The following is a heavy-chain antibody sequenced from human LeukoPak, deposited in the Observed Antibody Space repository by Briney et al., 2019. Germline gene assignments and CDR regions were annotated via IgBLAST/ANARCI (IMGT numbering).Heavy chain of an antibody. CDR3: ARDGKYYDFWSGYYALYYFDY. V-gene: IGHV1-18*01. CDR1: GYTFTSYG. D-gene: IGHD3-3*01. CDR2: ISAYNGNT. Sequence: GASVKVSCKASGYTFTSYGISWVRPAPGQGLEWMGWISAYNGNTNYAQKLQGRVTMTTDTSTSTAYMELRSLRSDDTAVYYCARDGKYYDFWSGYYALYYFDYWGQGTLVTVSS. J-gene: IGHJ4*02.